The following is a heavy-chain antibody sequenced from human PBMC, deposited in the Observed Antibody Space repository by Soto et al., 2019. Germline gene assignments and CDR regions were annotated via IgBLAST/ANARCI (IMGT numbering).Heavy chain of an antibody. J-gene: IGHJ4*02. CDR2: ISGSSGTT. CDR1: GFTFGNYA. D-gene: IGHD6-19*01. Sequence: VPLFESGGGLVQPGGSLRLSCAASGFTFGNYAMNWVRQAPGKGLEWVSGISGSSGTTYYADSVRGRFTISRDNSKNTLFLQMSRLRVEDTAVYYCAKDYGRSPVAADYWGQGTLVTVSS. CDR3: AKDYGRSPVAADY. V-gene: IGHV3-23*01.